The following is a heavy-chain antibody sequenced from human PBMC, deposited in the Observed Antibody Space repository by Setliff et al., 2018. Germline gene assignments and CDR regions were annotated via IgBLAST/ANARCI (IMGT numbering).Heavy chain of an antibody. D-gene: IGHD3-10*01. J-gene: IGHJ4*02. CDR3: ATERLLDYYGSGSYPSFDY. V-gene: IGHV1-24*01. Sequence: ASVKVSCKVSGYTLTELSMHWVRQAPGKGLEWMGGFDPEDGETIYAQKFQGRVTMTEDTSTDTAYMELSSLRSEDTAVYYCATERLLDYYGSGSYPSFDYWNQGTLVTVSS. CDR1: GYTLTELS. CDR2: FDPEDGET.